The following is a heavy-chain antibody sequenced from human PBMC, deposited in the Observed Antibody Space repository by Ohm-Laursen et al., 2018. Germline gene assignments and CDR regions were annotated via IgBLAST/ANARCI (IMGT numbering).Heavy chain of an antibody. CDR1: GFTFSSYG. CDR3: ATNHPGGAFDI. D-gene: IGHD4-23*01. J-gene: IGHJ3*02. Sequence: SLRLSCAASGFTFSSYGMHWVRQAPGKGLEWVAVISYAGSNKYYADSVKGRFTISRDNSKNTLYLQMNSLRAEDTAVYYCATNHPGGAFDIWGQGTMVTVSS. CDR2: ISYAGSNK. V-gene: IGHV3-30*03.